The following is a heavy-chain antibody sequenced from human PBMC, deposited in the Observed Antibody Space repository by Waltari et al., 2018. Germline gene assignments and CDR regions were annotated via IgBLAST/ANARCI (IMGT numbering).Heavy chain of an antibody. Sequence: QLHFQESGPGLVRPSETLSLTCTVSGVPINSDSYYWVWIRQPPGNGLEWIGSMSHSVSAHYNPSLKSRVTISGDTSGNHFSLKLSSVTAADTAVYYCGRHHYNSWFDYWGQGTLVTVSS. V-gene: IGHV4-39*01. CDR2: MSHSVSA. J-gene: IGHJ5*01. D-gene: IGHD3-9*01. CDR1: GVPINSDSYY. CDR3: GRHHYNSWFDY.